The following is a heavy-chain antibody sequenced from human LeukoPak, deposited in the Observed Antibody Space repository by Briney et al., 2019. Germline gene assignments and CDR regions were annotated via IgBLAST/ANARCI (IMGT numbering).Heavy chain of an antibody. V-gene: IGHV3-7*05. D-gene: IGHD5-12*01. Sequence: GGSLRLSCAASGFTLSRYCMACVPQTPGKGLEWVANIKQDGSEKYYVDSVKGRFTISRDNAKNSLYLQMNSLRAEDTAVYYCASTRLETRYSSFDNWGQGTLATVSS. CDR1: GFTLSRYC. J-gene: IGHJ4*02. CDR3: ASTRLETRYSSFDN. CDR2: IKQDGSEK.